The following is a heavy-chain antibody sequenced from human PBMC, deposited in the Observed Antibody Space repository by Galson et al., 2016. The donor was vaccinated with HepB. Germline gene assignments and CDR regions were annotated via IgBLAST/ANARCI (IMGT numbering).Heavy chain of an antibody. V-gene: IGHV3-13*01. D-gene: IGHD4-11*01. CDR2: IGTAGGDT. CDR3: ARVLNSRWGDLFDN. J-gene: IGHJ4*02. Sequence: SLRLSCAASGFIFSLYDMHWVRQVTGKGLEWVSAIGTAGGDTHYAGSVRGRFTISRENAKNSFYVQMDSLRVEDTAVYYCARVLNSRWGDLFDNWGQGTLVTVST. CDR1: GFIFSLYD.